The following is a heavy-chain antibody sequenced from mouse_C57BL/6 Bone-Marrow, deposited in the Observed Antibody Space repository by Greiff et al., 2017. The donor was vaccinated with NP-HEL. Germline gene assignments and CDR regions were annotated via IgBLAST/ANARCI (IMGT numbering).Heavy chain of an antibody. CDR1: GYAFSSYW. Sequence: VKLMESGAELVKPGASVKISCKASGYAFSSYWMNWVKQRPGKGLEWIGQIYPGDGDTNYNGKFKGKATLTADKSSSTAYMQLSSLTSEDSAVYFCAPYLLLRGFAYWGQGTLVTVSA. CDR2: IYPGDGDT. D-gene: IGHD1-1*01. V-gene: IGHV1-80*01. CDR3: APYLLLRGFAY. J-gene: IGHJ3*01.